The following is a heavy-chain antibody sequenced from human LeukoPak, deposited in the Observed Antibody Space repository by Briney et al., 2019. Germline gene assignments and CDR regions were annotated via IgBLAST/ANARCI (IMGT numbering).Heavy chain of an antibody. CDR2: IYRGGNT. V-gene: IGHV3-53*01. J-gene: IGHJ4*02. D-gene: IGHD6-19*01. CDR3: ASPPRDSSGWYDY. Sequence: GGSLRLSCAASGFTVSSNYMSWVRQAPGKGLEWGSVIYRGGNTDYSDSVKGRFTISRDNPKNTLYLQMNSLRAEDTAVYYCASPPRDSSGWYDYWGQGTLVTVSS. CDR1: GFTVSSNY.